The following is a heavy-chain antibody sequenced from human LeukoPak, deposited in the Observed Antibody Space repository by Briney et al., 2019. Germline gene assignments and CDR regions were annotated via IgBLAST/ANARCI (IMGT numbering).Heavy chain of an antibody. D-gene: IGHD3-10*01. CDR2: INPNSGGT. CDR3: ARVSGFRELGFDY. J-gene: IGHJ4*02. Sequence: ASVKVSCKASGYTFTGYYMHWVRQAPGQGLEWMGWINPNSGGTNYAQKFQGRVTMTRDTSISTAYMELSRLRSDDTAVYYCARVSGFRELGFDYWGQGTLVTVSS. CDR1: GYTFTGYY. V-gene: IGHV1-2*02.